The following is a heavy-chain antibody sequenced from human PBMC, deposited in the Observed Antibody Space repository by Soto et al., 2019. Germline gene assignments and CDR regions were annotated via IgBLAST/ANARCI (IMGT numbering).Heavy chain of an antibody. CDR1: GYTFTGYY. J-gene: IGHJ3*02. CDR3: ARGGGYCSSTSCYDAFDI. V-gene: IGHV1-2*04. D-gene: IGHD2-2*01. Sequence: QVQLVQSGAEVKKPGASVKVSCKASGYTFTGYYMHWVRQAPGQGLEWMGWINPNSGGTNYAQKFQGWVTMTRDTSISTAYMELSRLRSDDTAVYYFARGGGYCSSTSCYDAFDIWGQGTMVTVSS. CDR2: INPNSGGT.